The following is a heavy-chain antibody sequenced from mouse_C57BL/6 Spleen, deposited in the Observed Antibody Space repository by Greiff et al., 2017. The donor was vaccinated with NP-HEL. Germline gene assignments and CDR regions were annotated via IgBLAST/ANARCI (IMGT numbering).Heavy chain of an antibody. V-gene: IGHV1-50*01. CDR2: IDPSDSYT. CDR1: GYTFTSYW. J-gene: IGHJ2*01. Sequence: QVQLQQPGAELVKPGASVKLSCKASGYTFTSYWMQWVKQRPGQGLEWIGEIDPSDSYTNYNQKFKGKATLTVDTSSSTAYMQLSSLTSEDSAVYYCARSYLSSFLLDYWGQGTTLTVSS. D-gene: IGHD1-1*01. CDR3: ARSYLSSFLLDY.